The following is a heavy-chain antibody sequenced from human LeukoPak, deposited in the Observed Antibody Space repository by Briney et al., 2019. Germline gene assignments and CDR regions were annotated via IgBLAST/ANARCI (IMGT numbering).Heavy chain of an antibody. CDR3: ARGTLDYGEIGY. CDR2: IYYSGST. V-gene: IGHV4-39*07. CDR1: GGSISSSSYY. D-gene: IGHD4-17*01. J-gene: IGHJ4*02. Sequence: SETLSLTCTVSGGSISSSSYYWGLIRQPPGKGLEWIGSIYYSGSTYYSPSLKSRVTISVDTSKNQFSLKLSSVTAADTAVYYCARGTLDYGEIGYWGQGTLVTVSS.